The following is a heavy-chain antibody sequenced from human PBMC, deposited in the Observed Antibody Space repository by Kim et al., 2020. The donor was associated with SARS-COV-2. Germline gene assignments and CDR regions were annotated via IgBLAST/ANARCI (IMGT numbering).Heavy chain of an antibody. V-gene: IGHV3-30*18. CDR1: GFTFSSYG. Sequence: GGSLRLSCAASGFTFSSYGMHWVRQAPGKGLEWVAVISYDGSNKYYADSVKGRFTISRDNSKNTLYLQMNSLRAEDTAVYYCAKESDDYGGNSHFDYWGQGTLVTVSS. D-gene: IGHD4-17*01. CDR3: AKESDDYGGNSHFDY. CDR2: ISYDGSNK. J-gene: IGHJ4*02.